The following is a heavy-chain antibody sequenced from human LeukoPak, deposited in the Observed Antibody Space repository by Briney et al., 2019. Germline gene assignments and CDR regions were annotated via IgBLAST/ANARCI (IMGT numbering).Heavy chain of an antibody. J-gene: IGHJ4*02. V-gene: IGHV1-69*13. CDR2: IIPIFGTA. Sequence: GASVKVSCKASGGTFSSYAISWVRQAPGQGLEWMGGIIPIFGTANYAQKFQGRVTITAAESTSTAYMELSSLRPEDTAVYYCASRPPYYYDSSGYYILAYWGQGTLVTVSS. D-gene: IGHD3-22*01. CDR3: ASRPPYYYDSSGYYILAY. CDR1: GGTFSSYA.